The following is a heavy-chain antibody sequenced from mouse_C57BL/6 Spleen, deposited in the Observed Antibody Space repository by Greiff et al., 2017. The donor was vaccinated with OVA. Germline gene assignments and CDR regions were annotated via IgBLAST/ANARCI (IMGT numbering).Heavy chain of an antibody. CDR2: IYPTDSET. CDR1: GYTFTSYW. Sequence: QVQLQQPGAELVRPGSSVKLSCKASGYTFTSYWMDWVKQRPGQGLEWIGNIYPTDSETHYNQKFKDKATLTVDKSSSTAYMQLSSLTSEDSAVYYCARGDYYGSSPDWYFDVWGTGTTVTVSS. D-gene: IGHD1-1*01. J-gene: IGHJ1*03. V-gene: IGHV1-61*01. CDR3: ARGDYYGSSPDWYFDV.